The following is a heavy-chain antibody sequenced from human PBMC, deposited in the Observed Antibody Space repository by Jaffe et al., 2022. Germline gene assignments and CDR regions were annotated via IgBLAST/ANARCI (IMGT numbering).Heavy chain of an antibody. D-gene: IGHD2-15*01. CDR3: ARAPGGVVVAAIGDYYFDY. V-gene: IGHV4-34*01. CDR1: GGSFSGYY. CDR2: INHSGST. Sequence: QVQLQQWGAGLLKPSETLSLTCAVYGGSFSGYYWSWIRQPPGKGLEWIGEINHSGSTNYNPSLKSRVTISVDTSKNQFSLKLSSVTAADTAVYYCARAPGGVVVAAIGDYYFDYWGQGTLVTVSS. J-gene: IGHJ4*02.